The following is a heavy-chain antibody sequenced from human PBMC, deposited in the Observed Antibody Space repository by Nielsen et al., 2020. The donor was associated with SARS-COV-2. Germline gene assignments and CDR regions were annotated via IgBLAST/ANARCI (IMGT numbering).Heavy chain of an antibody. CDR1: GFTFSSYE. CDR2: ISSSGSTI. D-gene: IGHD4-17*01. J-gene: IGHJ4*02. CDR3: AITHDYGDYEDY. Sequence: GGSLRLSCAASGFTFSSYEMNWVRQAPGKGLEWVSYISSSGSTIYYADSVKGRFTISRDNAKNTLYLQMNSLRAEDTAVYYCAITHDYGDYEDYWGQGTLVTVSS. V-gene: IGHV3-48*03.